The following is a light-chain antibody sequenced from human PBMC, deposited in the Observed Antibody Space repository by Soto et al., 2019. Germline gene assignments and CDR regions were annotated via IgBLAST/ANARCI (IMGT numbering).Light chain of an antibody. Sequence: DIQMTQSPSTLSASVGDRVTITCRASQSISSWLAWYQQKPGKAPKLLINKASSLERGVPSRFSGSGSGTEFTLTISSLQPDDFATYYCQQYKSYSLTFGGGTKLEIK. CDR3: QQYKSYSLT. J-gene: IGKJ4*01. CDR1: QSISSW. V-gene: IGKV1-5*03. CDR2: KAS.